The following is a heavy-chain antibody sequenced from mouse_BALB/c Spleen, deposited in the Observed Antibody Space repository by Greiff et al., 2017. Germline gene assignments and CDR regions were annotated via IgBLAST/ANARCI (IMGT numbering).Heavy chain of an antibody. J-gene: IGHJ4*01. CDR1: GFTFSSYA. D-gene: IGHD1-2*01. V-gene: IGHV5-9-4*01. CDR2: ISSGGSYT. Sequence: EVKVVESGGDLVKPGGSLKLSCAASGFTFSSYAMSWVRQSPEKRLEWVAEISSGGSYTYYPDTVTGRFTISRDNAKNTLYLEMSSLRSEDTAMYYCARVSLLRLLRAMDYWGQGTSGTVSS. CDR3: ARVSLLRLLRAMDY.